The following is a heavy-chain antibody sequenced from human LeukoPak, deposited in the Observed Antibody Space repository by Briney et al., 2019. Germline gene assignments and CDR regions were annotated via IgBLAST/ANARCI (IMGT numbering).Heavy chain of an antibody. CDR1: GYTFTSYG. J-gene: IGHJ4*02. CDR3: ARELRRGSSSWYVSGGDY. V-gene: IGHV1-18*01. D-gene: IGHD6-13*01. CDR2: ITAYNDNT. Sequence: ASVKVSCKASGYTFTSYGISWVRQAPGQGLEWMGWITAYNDNTYYAQKLQGRVTMTTDTSTSTAYMELRSLRSDDTAVYYCARELRRGSSSWYVSGGDYWGQGTLVTVSS.